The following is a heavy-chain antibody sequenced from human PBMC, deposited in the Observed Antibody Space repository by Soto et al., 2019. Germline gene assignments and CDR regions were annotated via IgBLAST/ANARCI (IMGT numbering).Heavy chain of an antibody. CDR1: GFTFSSYG. D-gene: IGHD6-19*01. V-gene: IGHV3-30*18. CDR3: AKAFGYSSGWYYYGMDV. Sequence: GGSLRLSCAASGFTFSSYGMHWVRQAPGKGLEWVAVISYDGSNKYYADSVKDRFTISRDNSKNTLYLQMNSLRAEDTAVYYCAKAFGYSSGWYYYGMDVWGQGTTVTVSS. CDR2: ISYDGSNK. J-gene: IGHJ6*02.